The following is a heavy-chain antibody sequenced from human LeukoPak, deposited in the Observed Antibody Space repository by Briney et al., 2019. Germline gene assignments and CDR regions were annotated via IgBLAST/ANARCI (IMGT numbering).Heavy chain of an antibody. CDR3: ARDRLQYPYMKSS. J-gene: IGHJ4*02. CDR1: GYTFTSYG. CDR2: INTNTGNP. V-gene: IGHV7-4-1*02. Sequence: ASVKVSCKASGYTFTSYGISWVRQAPRQGLEWMGWINTNTGNPTYAQGFTGRFVFSLDTSVSTAYLQISSLKAEDTAVYYCARDRLQYPYMKSSWGQGTLVTVSS. D-gene: IGHD4-11*01.